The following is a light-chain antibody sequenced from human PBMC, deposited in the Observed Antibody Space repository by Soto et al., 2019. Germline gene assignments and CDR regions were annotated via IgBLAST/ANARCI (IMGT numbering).Light chain of an antibody. Sequence: DIRMTQSPSTLSASVGDRVTITCRASQSISSWLAWYQQKPGKAPKLLIYKASSLESGVPSRFSGSGSGTEFTPTISSLQPDDFATYYCQQYNSYGTFGQGTKVDIK. J-gene: IGKJ1*01. CDR2: KAS. CDR3: QQYNSYGT. V-gene: IGKV1-5*03. CDR1: QSISSW.